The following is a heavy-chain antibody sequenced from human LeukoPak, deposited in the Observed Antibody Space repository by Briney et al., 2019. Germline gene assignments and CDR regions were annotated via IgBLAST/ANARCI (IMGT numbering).Heavy chain of an antibody. D-gene: IGHD6-19*01. CDR2: IKQDGSEK. J-gene: IGHJ4*02. CDR1: GFTFSSYW. Sequence: GGSLRLSCAASGFTFSSYWMSWVRQAPGKGLEWVANIKQDGSEKYYVDSVKGRFTISRDNAKNSLYLQMNSLRAEDTAVYYCARDSSSGWYVVDYWGQGTLVTVSS. CDR3: ARDSSSGWYVVDY. V-gene: IGHV3-7*01.